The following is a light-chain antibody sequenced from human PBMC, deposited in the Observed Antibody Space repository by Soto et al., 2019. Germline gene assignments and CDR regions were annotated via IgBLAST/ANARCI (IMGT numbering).Light chain of an antibody. J-gene: IGLJ2*01. V-gene: IGLV2-14*01. Sequence: QSALTQPASVSGSPGQSITVSCIGTSSDVGGYNYVSWYQQHPGKAPKLMIHDVSDRPSGVSNRFSGSKSGNTASLTISGLQAEDEAYSYCRSYASSNTQVFGGGTKLTVL. CDR3: RSYASSNTQV. CDR2: DVS. CDR1: SSDVGGYNY.